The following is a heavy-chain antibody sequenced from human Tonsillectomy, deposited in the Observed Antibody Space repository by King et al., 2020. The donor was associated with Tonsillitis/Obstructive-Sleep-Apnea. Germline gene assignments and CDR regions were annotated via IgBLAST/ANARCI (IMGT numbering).Heavy chain of an antibody. D-gene: IGHD5-12*01. CDR3: ARRVRDGASDYVYYYYYMDV. V-gene: IGHV5-10-1*01. Sequence: VKLVESGAEVKKPGESLRISCQGSGYSFTTYWISWVRQMPGKGLEWMGRIDPGESYTTYSPSFQGHVTISVDKSISTTYLQWSSLKASDTALYYCARRVRDGASDYVYYYYYMDVWGKGTTVTVSS. CDR2: IDPGESYT. CDR1: GYSFTTYW. J-gene: IGHJ6*03.